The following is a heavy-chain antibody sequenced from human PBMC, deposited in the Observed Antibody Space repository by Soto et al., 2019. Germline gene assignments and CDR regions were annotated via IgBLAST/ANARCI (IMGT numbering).Heavy chain of an antibody. D-gene: IGHD2-15*01. CDR1: GFTFSSYG. J-gene: IGHJ4*02. V-gene: IGHV3-33*01. Sequence: GGSLRLSCAASGFTFSSYGMHWVRQAPGKGLEWVAVIWYDGSNKYYADSVKGRFTISRDNSKNTLYLQMNSLRAEDTAVYYCAREVGYCSGGSCYHPSYYFDYWGQGTLVTVSS. CDR3: AREVGYCSGGSCYHPSYYFDY. CDR2: IWYDGSNK.